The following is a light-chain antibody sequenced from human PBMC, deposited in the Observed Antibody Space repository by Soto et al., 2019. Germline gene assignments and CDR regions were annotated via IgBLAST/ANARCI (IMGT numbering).Light chain of an antibody. CDR2: EVS. Sequence: QSVLTQPASVSGSPGQSITISCTGTSSDVGGYNYVSWYQHPPGKAPKLMISEVSNRPSGVSNRFSGSKSGNTASLTISDLQAEDEADYYCSSYTSTSTRVFGTGTKVTVL. CDR1: SSDVGGYNY. CDR3: SSYTSTSTRV. J-gene: IGLJ1*01. V-gene: IGLV2-14*01.